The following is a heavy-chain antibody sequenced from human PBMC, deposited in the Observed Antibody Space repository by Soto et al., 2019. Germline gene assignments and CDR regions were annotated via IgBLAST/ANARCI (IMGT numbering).Heavy chain of an antibody. V-gene: IGHV3-21*01. Sequence: EVQLVESGGGLVKPGGSLRLSCAASGFTFSSYSMNWVRQAPGKGLEWVSSISSRSSYIYYADSVKGRFTISRDNAKNSLYLQMNSLRAEDTAVYYCARDQVPAAHGAFDIWGQGTMVTVSS. CDR1: GFTFSSYS. D-gene: IGHD2-2*01. CDR2: ISSRSSYI. J-gene: IGHJ3*02. CDR3: ARDQVPAAHGAFDI.